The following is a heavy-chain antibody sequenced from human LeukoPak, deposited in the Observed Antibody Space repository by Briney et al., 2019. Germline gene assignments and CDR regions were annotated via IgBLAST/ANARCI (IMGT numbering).Heavy chain of an antibody. CDR3: ARVEEGYGSGRRENYYYYYMDV. CDR2: IYYSGST. Sequence: SETLSLTCAVYGGSFSGYYWSWIRQPPGKGLEWIGYIYYSGSTNYNPSLKSRVIISVDTSKNQFSLKLSSVTAADTAVYYCARVEEGYGSGRRENYYYYYMDVWGKGTTVTISS. D-gene: IGHD3-10*01. J-gene: IGHJ6*03. CDR1: GGSFSGYY. V-gene: IGHV4-59*01.